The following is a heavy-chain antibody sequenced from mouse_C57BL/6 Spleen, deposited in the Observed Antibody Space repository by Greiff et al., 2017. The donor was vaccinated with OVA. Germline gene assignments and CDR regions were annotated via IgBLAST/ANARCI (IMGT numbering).Heavy chain of an antibody. J-gene: IGHJ1*03. CDR2: IDPANGNT. Sequence: EVKLVESVAELVRPGASVKLSCTASGFNIKNTYMHWVKQRPEQGLEWIGRIDPANGNTKYAPKFQGKATITADTSSNTAYLQLSSLTSEDTAIYYCARSYYVSSYWYFDVWGTGTTVTVSS. V-gene: IGHV14-3*01. D-gene: IGHD1-1*01. CDR1: GFNIKNTY. CDR3: ARSYYVSSYWYFDV.